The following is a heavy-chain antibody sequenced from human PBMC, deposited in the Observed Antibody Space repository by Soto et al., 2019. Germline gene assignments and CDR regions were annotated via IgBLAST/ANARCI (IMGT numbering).Heavy chain of an antibody. V-gene: IGHV3-7*01. CDR2: IKQDGSEK. CDR3: ARGWYSNSWPFDY. D-gene: IGHD6-13*01. J-gene: IGHJ4*02. CDR1: GFTFSSYW. Sequence: EVQLVESGGGLVQPGGSLRLSCAASGFTFSSYWMSWVRQAPGKGLEWVANIKQDGSEKYYVDSVKGRFTISRDNAKNSLYLQMNSLRAEDTAVYYCARGWYSNSWPFDYWGQGTLVTVSS.